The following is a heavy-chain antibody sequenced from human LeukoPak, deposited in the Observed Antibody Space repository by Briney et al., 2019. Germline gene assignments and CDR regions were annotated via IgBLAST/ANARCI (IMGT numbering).Heavy chain of an antibody. CDR1: GGTFSSYA. CDR3: ARYYYGSGSYYNPPAYYFDY. J-gene: IGHJ4*02. Sequence: SVKVSCKASGGTFSSYAISWVRQAPGQGLEWMGGIIPIFGTANYAQKFQGRVTITADEPTSTAYMELSSLRSEDTAVYYCARYYYGSGSYYNPPAYYFDYWGQGTLVTVSS. V-gene: IGHV1-69*13. D-gene: IGHD3-10*01. CDR2: IIPIFGTA.